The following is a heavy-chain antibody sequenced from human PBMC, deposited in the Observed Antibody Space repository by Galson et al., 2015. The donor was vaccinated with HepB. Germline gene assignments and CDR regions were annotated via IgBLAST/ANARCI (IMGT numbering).Heavy chain of an antibody. CDR2: IMYDGSNK. Sequence: SLRLSCAASGFSFSSYGMHWVRQASGKGLEWVAFIMYDGSNKKYADSVKGRFTISRDNSKNTLYLQMNSLRAEDTAVYYCASIGYCSSVTCPPDDWGQGTLVTVSS. V-gene: IGHV3-30*02. CDR1: GFSFSSYG. D-gene: IGHD2-2*03. CDR3: ASIGYCSSVTCPPDD. J-gene: IGHJ4*02.